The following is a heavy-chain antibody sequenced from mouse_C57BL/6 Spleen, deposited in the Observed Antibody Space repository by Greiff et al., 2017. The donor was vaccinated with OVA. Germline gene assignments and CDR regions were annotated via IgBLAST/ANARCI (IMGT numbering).Heavy chain of an antibody. CDR3: ARVGYGSNGWYLDY. D-gene: IGHD1-1*01. CDR1: GYTFTSYW. CDR2: IDPSDSYT. V-gene: IGHV1-50*01. Sequence: VKLQQPGAELVKPGASVKLSCKASGYTFTSYWMQWVKQRPGQGLAWIGAIDPSDSYTNYNQKFTGKATLTVDPYSSTADMQLSSLTSEDSAVYYCARVGYGSNGWYLDYWGKGTTLTVSS. J-gene: IGHJ2*01.